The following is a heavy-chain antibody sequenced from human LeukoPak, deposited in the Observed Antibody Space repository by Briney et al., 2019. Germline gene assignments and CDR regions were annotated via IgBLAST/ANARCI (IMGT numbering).Heavy chain of an antibody. CDR3: ARQETSSYNGAFDI. Sequence: PGGSLRLSCAASGFTVSSNYMSWVRQAPGKRLEWVANIKKDGSEKYYMDSVKGRFTISRDNAKNSLYLQMNSLRADDTAVYHCARQETSSYNGAFDIWGQGTMVTVSS. CDR1: GFTVSSNY. D-gene: IGHD1-26*01. V-gene: IGHV3-7*01. CDR2: IKKDGSEK. J-gene: IGHJ3*02.